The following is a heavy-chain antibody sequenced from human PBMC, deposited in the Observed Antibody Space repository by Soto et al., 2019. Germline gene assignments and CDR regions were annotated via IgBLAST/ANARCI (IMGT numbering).Heavy chain of an antibody. V-gene: IGHV3-21*06. CDR2: ISGIRDYI. D-gene: IGHD3-22*01. CDR1: GFTFSYYA. Sequence: PGGSLRLSCAASGFTFSYYALHWVRRAPGEGLEWVSSISGIRDYIRHADSVKGRFTISRDNAKTSLYLQMNSLTAEDTAVYYCAREGVHNYNEYYFDYWGQGTLVTVSS. J-gene: IGHJ4*02. CDR3: AREGVHNYNEYYFDY.